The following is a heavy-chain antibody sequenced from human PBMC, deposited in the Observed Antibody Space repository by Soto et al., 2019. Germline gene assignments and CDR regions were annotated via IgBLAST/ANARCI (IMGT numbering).Heavy chain of an antibody. CDR3: ARGANVLLWFGASTPGYYGMDV. J-gene: IGHJ6*02. D-gene: IGHD3-10*01. CDR1: GGSISSYY. V-gene: IGHV4-59*01. CDR2: IYYSGST. Sequence: SETLSLTCTVSGGSISSYYWSWIRQPPGKGLEWIGYIYYSGSTNYNPSLKSRVTISVDTSKNQFSLKLSSVTAADTAVYYCARGANVLLWFGASTPGYYGMDVWGQGTTVTVSS.